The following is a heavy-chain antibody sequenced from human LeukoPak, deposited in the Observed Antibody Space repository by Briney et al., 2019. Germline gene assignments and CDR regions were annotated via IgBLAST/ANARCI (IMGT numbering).Heavy chain of an antibody. V-gene: IGHV1-8*03. CDR2: MNPNSGNT. Sequence: ASVKVSCKASGYTFTSYDINWVRQATGQGLEWMGWMNPNSGNTGYAQKFQGRVTITRNTSVTTAYMELSSLRSEDTAVYYCARGRRPSSGSSNRNWFDPWGPGTLVTVSS. D-gene: IGHD1-26*01. CDR1: GYTFTSYD. CDR3: ARGRRPSSGSSNRNWFDP. J-gene: IGHJ5*02.